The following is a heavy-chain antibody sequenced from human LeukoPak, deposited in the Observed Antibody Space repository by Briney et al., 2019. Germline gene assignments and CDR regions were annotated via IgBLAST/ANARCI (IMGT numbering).Heavy chain of an antibody. J-gene: IGHJ4*02. V-gene: IGHV3-74*01. CDR3: ATTQWPAPPPDS. CDR1: GFTFSKYW. Sequence: GGSLRLSCAASGFTFSKYWMLWVRQAPGKGLESVSRINTDGTVTTYADSVKGRFTVSRDNADNTMFLQMNSVRDEDTAVYYCATTQWPAPPPDSWGRGTPVTVSS. D-gene: IGHD6-19*01. CDR2: INTDGTVT.